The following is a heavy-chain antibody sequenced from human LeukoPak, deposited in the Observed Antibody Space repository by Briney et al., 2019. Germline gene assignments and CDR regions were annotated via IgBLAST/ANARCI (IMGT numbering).Heavy chain of an antibody. CDR1: GDSVSSISVA. J-gene: IGHJ6*02. CDR2: TYYRSKWYY. Sequence: PSQTLSLTCAISGDSVSSISVAWNWIRQSPSRGLEWLGRTYYRSKWYYECAVSVKSRINISPDTSKNQFSLQLTSVTPEDTAVYYCSLARSEYHYGMDVWGQGTTVTVSS. V-gene: IGHV6-1*01. CDR3: SLARSEYHYGMDV.